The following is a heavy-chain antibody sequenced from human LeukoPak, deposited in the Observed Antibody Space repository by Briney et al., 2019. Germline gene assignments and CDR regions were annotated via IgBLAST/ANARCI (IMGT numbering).Heavy chain of an antibody. CDR1: GGTFSSYA. D-gene: IGHD3-22*01. CDR2: IIPIFGTK. V-gene: IGHV1-69*13. J-gene: IGHJ3*02. CDR3: ARRRSYYDSSGYTFDI. Sequence: SVKVSCKASGGTFSSYALSWVRQDPGQGLEWMGGIIPIFGTKNYAQTFQGRVTITADESTSTAYMELSSLRSEDTAVYYCARRRSYYDSSGYTFDIWGQGTMVTVSS.